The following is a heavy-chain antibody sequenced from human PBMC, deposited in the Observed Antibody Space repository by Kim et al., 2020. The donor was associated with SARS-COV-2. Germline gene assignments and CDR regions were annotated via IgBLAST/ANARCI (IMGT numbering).Heavy chain of an antibody. CDR2: MWFDESNK. Sequence: GGSLRLSCAASGFTFSSYGMHWVRQAPGKGLEWVADMWFDESNKYYVDSVKGRFTISRDNSKKTVYLQMNSLRAEDTAVYYCAKGRQASTLFGDGMDAWG. J-gene: IGHJ6*01. CDR1: GFTFSSYG. CDR3: AKGRQASTLFGDGMDA. D-gene: IGHD3-10*02. V-gene: IGHV3-33*06.